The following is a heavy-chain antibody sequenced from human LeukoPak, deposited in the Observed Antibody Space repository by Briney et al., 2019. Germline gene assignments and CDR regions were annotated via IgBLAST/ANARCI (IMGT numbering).Heavy chain of an antibody. Sequence: GGSLRPSCAASGFTFSSYAMSWVRQAPGKGLEWVSAISGSGGSTYYADSVKGRFTISRDNSKNTLYLQMNSLRAEDTAVYYCAKGVYSYGFHDAFDIWGQGTMVTVSS. CDR3: AKGVYSYGFHDAFDI. V-gene: IGHV3-23*01. J-gene: IGHJ3*02. CDR2: ISGSGGST. D-gene: IGHD5-18*01. CDR1: GFTFSSYA.